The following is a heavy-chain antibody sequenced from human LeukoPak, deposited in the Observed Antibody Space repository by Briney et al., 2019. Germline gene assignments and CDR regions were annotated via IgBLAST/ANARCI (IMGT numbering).Heavy chain of an antibody. J-gene: IGHJ3*02. CDR2: IYYSGST. Sequence: SETLSLTCTVSGGSISSSSYYWGWIRQPPGKGLEWIGSIYYSGSTYYNPSLKSRVTISVDTSKNQFSLKLSSVTAADTAVYYCARGSPGGYYDSSGLYGAFDIWGQGTMVTVSS. D-gene: IGHD3-22*01. V-gene: IGHV4-39*07. CDR1: GGSISSSSYY. CDR3: ARGSPGGYYDSSGLYGAFDI.